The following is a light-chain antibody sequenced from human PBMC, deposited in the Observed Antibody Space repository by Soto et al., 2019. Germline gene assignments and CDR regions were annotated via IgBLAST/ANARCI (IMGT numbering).Light chain of an antibody. CDR2: DAS. CDR1: LSVSVY. J-gene: IGKJ5*01. V-gene: IGKV3-11*01. Sequence: VVLTQSPATLSLSPGERATLSCRTSLSVSVYLDWYQQKPGQAPRLLISDASNRATGIPARFSGGGSGTDFTLTISSLEPEDFAVYYCHQRQYWPPITFGQGTRLEIK. CDR3: HQRQYWPPIT.